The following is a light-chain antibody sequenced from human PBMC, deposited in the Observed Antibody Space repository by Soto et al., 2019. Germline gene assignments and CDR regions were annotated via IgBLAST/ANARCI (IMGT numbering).Light chain of an antibody. V-gene: IGLV6-57*04. Sequence: NFMLTQPHSVSESPGKTVTISCTRSSGSIASNYVQWYQQRPGSAPTSVICDDNRRPSGVPDRFSGSIDSSSNSASLTISGLKTEDEADYYCHSYDSDNVIFGGGTKVTVL. CDR3: HSYDSDNVI. CDR2: DDN. J-gene: IGLJ2*01. CDR1: SGSIASNY.